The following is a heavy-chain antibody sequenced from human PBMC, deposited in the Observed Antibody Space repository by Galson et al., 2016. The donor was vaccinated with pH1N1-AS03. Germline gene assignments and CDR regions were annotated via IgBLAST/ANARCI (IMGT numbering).Heavy chain of an antibody. V-gene: IGHV3-23*01. J-gene: IGHJ4*02. CDR1: GFTFSTYG. CDR3: AKVTRERSIDMDFEH. CDR2: IRNGGGTI. Sequence: SLRLSCAASGFTFSTYGMHWVRQAPGKGPEWVSAIRNGGGTIWYADSVKGRFTISRDDSKNTLYLQMNSLRVGDTALYYCAKVTRERSIDMDFEHWGQGTPVTVSP. D-gene: IGHD3-9*01.